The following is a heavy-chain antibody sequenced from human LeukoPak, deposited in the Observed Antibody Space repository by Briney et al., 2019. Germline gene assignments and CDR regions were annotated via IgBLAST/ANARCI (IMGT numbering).Heavy chain of an antibody. V-gene: IGHV4-39*01. CDR3: ARGSFVDTAMVDY. CDR1: GGSISSSSYY. J-gene: IGHJ4*02. CDR2: IYYSGST. Sequence: SETLSLTCTVSGGSISSSSYYWGWIRQPPGKGLEWIGSIYYSGSTHYNPSLKSRVTISVDTSKNQFSLKLSSVTAADTAVYYCARGSFVDTAMVDYWGQGTLVTVSS. D-gene: IGHD5-18*01.